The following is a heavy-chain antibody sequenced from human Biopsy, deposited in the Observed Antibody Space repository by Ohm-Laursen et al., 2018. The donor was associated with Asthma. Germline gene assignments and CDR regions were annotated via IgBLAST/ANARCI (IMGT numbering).Heavy chain of an antibody. J-gene: IGHJ6*02. CDR2: ISVYNGNT. CDR3: ARAVDYSHYYGIDV. CDR1: GYTFNSAG. Sequence: SVKVSCKTSGYTFNSAGITWVRQAPGQGLEWMGWISVYNGNTKVAQKLQDRVTMITDTSTSTAYMGLRSPRSDDTAVYFCARAVDYSHYYGIDVWGQGTTVTVS. D-gene: IGHD3-10*01. V-gene: IGHV1-18*01.